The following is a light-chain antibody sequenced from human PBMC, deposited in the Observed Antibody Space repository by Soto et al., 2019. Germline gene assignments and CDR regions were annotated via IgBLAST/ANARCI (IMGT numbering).Light chain of an antibody. V-gene: IGKV3-20*01. CDR3: QLYSGSPYT. CDR2: GVS. CDR1: QSINNKY. J-gene: IGKJ1*01. Sequence: EIVLTQSPGTLSLSPGERATLSCRASQSINNKYLAWYQQEPGQTPRLLIHGVSIRATGIPDRFSGSGSGTDLTLTISRLEAEDFAVYYCQLYSGSPYTFGQGTKVEI.